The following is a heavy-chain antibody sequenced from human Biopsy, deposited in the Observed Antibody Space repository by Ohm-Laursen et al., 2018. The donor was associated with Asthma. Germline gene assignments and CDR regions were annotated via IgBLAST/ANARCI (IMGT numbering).Heavy chain of an antibody. CDR3: ARGVVYGGDAYAEYFQH. CDR2: VFYGGAT. D-gene: IGHD4-23*01. CDR1: GGSISSYH. V-gene: IGHV4-59*07. J-gene: IGHJ1*01. Sequence: SHTLSLTCGVYGGSISSYHWSWLRQPPGKGLEWIGYVFYGGATNYNPSLKSRVTISVDASKNQFFLRLSSVTAADTAVYYCARGVVYGGDAYAEYFQHWGQGTPVTVSS.